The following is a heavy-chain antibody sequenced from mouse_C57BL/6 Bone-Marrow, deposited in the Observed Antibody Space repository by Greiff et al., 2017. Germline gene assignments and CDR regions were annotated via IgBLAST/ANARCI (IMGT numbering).Heavy chain of an antibody. V-gene: IGHV1-76*01. CDR3: ARGGTAQAPYAMDY. Sequence: QVQLQQSGAELVRPGASVKLSCKASGYTFTDYYINWVKQRPGQGLEWIARIYPGSGNTYYNEKFKGKATLTAEKSSSTAYMQLSSLTSEDSAVYFGARGGTAQAPYAMDYWGQGTSVTVSS. D-gene: IGHD3-2*02. CDR2: IYPGSGNT. J-gene: IGHJ4*01. CDR1: GYTFTDYY.